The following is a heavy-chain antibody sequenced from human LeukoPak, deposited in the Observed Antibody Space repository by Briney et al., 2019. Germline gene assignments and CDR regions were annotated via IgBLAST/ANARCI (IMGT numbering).Heavy chain of an antibody. CDR3: ARDGYEDTAMVYYFDY. D-gene: IGHD5-18*01. CDR2: INPSGGST. Sequence: GASVKVSCKASGYTFTSYYMHWVRQAPGQGLEWMGIINPSGGSTSYAQKFQGRVTMTGDTSTSTVYMELSSLRSEDTAVYYCARDGYEDTAMVYYFDYWGQGTLVTVSS. CDR1: GYTFTSYY. V-gene: IGHV1-46*01. J-gene: IGHJ4*02.